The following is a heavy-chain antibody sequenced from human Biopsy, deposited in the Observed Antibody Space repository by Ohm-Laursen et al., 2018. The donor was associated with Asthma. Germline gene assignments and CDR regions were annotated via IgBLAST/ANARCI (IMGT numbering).Heavy chain of an antibody. CDR1: GASIRGSGSY. CDR2: THYSGST. J-gene: IGHJ4*02. V-gene: IGHV4-39*01. Sequence: SDTLSLTCTVSGASIRGSGSYWAWIRQAPGKGPEWIGTTHYSGSTFYKPSLRSRVTMSLDTSTTHFSLRRRSVTATDTAVYYCASPVNRAFGGYEWAAVFDYWGQGILVTVSS. CDR3: ASPVNRAFGGYEWAAVFDY. D-gene: IGHD5-12*01.